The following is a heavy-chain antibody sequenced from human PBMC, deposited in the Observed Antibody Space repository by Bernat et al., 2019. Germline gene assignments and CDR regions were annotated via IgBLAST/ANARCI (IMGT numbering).Heavy chain of an antibody. Sequence: QVQLVESGGGVVQPGRSLRLSCAASGFTFSSYGMHWVRQAPGKGLEWVAVISYDGSNKCYADSVKGRFTISRDNSKNTLYLQMNSLRAEDTAVYYYAEDQAVNQLLYWVGHFDYWGQGTLVTVSS. J-gene: IGHJ4*02. D-gene: IGHD3-9*01. V-gene: IGHV3-30*18. CDR3: AEDQAVNQLLYWVGHFDY. CDR1: GFTFSSYG. CDR2: ISYDGSNK.